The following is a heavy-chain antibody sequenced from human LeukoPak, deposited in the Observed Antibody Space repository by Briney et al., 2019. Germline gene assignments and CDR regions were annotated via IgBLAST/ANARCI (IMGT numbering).Heavy chain of an antibody. CDR3: ARGAYSSYHEDDAFDI. V-gene: IGHV1-69*13. D-gene: IGHD6-6*01. CDR1: GGTFSSYA. Sequence: SVKVSCKASGGTFSSYAISWVRHAPGQGLEWMGGIIPIFGTANYAQKFQGRVTITADESTSTAYMELSSLRSEDTAVYYCARGAYSSYHEDDAFDIWGEGTMITVSS. CDR2: IIPIFGTA. J-gene: IGHJ3*02.